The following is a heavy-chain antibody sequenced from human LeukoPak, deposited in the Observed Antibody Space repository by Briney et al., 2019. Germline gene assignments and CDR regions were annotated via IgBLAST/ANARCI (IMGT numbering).Heavy chain of an antibody. CDR2: ISSSSSTI. CDR1: GFTFGSYS. CDR3: ARDSVVVVAATPMPYYYYGMDV. Sequence: GGSLRLSCAASGFTFGSYSMNWVRQAPGKGLEWVSYISSSSSTIYYADSVKGRFTISRDNAKNSLYLQMNSLRDEDTAVYYCARDSVVVVAATPMPYYYYGMDVWGQGTTVTVSS. J-gene: IGHJ6*02. D-gene: IGHD2-15*01. V-gene: IGHV3-48*02.